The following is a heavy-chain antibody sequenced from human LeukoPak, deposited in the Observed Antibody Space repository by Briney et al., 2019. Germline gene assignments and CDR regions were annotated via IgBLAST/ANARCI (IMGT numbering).Heavy chain of an antibody. J-gene: IGHJ4*02. CDR1: GYTSTSYD. V-gene: IGHV1-8*01. CDR2: VNPNSGHT. Sequence: ASVKVSCKASGYTSTSYDVNWVRQATGQGLEWMGWVNPNSGHTGYAQKFQGRVTMTTNTSISTAYMELSSLRSEDTAVYYCARGAPGSYCSGGSCPYFDYWGQGTLVSVSS. D-gene: IGHD2-15*01. CDR3: ARGAPGSYCSGGSCPYFDY.